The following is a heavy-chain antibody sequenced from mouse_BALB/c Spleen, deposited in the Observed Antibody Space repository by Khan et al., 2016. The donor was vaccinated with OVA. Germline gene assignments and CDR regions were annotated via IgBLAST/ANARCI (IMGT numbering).Heavy chain of an antibody. J-gene: IGHJ2*01. Sequence: QVQLQQSGPGLVAPSQSLSITCTASGFSLTSYGVHWVRQPPGKGLEWLGVIWAGGSTNYNSALMSRLSISKDNSRSQVFLKVNRLQTDDTAMYYCARLEDKWGQGTTLTVSS. CDR3: ARLEDK. V-gene: IGHV2-9*02. CDR1: GFSLTSYG. CDR2: IWAGGST.